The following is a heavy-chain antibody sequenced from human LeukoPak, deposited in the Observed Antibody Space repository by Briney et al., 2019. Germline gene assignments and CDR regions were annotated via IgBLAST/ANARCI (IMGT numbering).Heavy chain of an antibody. CDR3: AREAYSSSSDNY. CDR1: GYTFTSYG. V-gene: IGHV1-8*02. CDR2: MNPNSGNT. Sequence: GASVKVSCKASGYTFTSYGINWVRQATGQGLEWMGWMNPNSGNTGYAQKFQGRVTMTRDTSTSTVYMELSSLRSEDTAVYYCAREAYSSSSDNYWGQGTLVTVSS. D-gene: IGHD6-6*01. J-gene: IGHJ4*02.